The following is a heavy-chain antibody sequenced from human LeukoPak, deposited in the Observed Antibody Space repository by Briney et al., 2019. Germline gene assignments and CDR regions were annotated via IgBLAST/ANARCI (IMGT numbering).Heavy chain of an antibody. CDR2: IIPILGIA. CDR1: GGTFSSYA. D-gene: IGHD6-13*01. V-gene: IGHV1-69*04. CDR3: AAAAGYPNYYYYYGMDV. J-gene: IGHJ6*02. Sequence: SVKVSCKASGGTFSSYAISWVRQAPGQGLEWMGRIIPILGIANYAQKFQGRVTITADKSTSTAYMELSSLRSEDTAVYYCAAAAGYPNYYYYYGMDVGGQGTTVTVSS.